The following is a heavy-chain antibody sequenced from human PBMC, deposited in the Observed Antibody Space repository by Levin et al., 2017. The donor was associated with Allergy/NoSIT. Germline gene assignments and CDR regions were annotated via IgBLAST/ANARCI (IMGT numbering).Heavy chain of an antibody. Sequence: LSLTCAASGFTFDDYGMNWVRQAPGKGLEWVSGINWKGGRTGYADSVKGRFTIYRDNAKNSLYLQMNSLRAENTGVYYCAKDNGIAVAGGFDYWGQGTLVTVSS. CDR1: GFTFDDYG. CDR2: INWKGGRT. V-gene: IGHV3-20*04. D-gene: IGHD6-19*01. J-gene: IGHJ4*02. CDR3: AKDNGIAVAGGFDY.